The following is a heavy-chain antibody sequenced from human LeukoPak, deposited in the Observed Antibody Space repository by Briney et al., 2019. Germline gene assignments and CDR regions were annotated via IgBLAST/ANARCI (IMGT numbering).Heavy chain of an antibody. J-gene: IGHJ6*03. CDR2: IYYSGST. Sequence: SETLSLTCTVSGGSISSYYWSWIRQPPGKGLEWIGYIYYSGSTNYNPSLKSRVTISVDTSKNQFSLKLSSVTAADTAVYYCARVVEMATTTIYYYYYYMDVWGKGTTVTISS. D-gene: IGHD5-24*01. CDR1: GGSISSYY. V-gene: IGHV4-59*01. CDR3: ARVVEMATTTIYYYYYYMDV.